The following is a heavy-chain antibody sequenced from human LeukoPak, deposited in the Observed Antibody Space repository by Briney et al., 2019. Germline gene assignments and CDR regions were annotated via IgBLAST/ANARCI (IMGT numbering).Heavy chain of an antibody. CDR1: GGSISSGGYY. CDR2: IYYSGST. Sequence: PSETLSLTCTVSGGSISSGGYYWSWIRQHPGNGLEWIGYIYYSGSTYYNPSLKSRVTISVDTSKNQFSLKLSSVTAADTAVYYCARVSSAAYNWFDPWGQGTLVTVSS. J-gene: IGHJ5*02. CDR3: ARVSSAAYNWFDP. V-gene: IGHV4-31*03. D-gene: IGHD6-6*01.